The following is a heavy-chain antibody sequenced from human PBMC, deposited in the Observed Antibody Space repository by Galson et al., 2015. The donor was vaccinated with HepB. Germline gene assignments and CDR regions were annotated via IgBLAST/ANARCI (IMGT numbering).Heavy chain of an antibody. D-gene: IGHD1-26*01. CDR2: IIPILGIA. V-gene: IGHV1-69*02. CDR1: GGTFSSYT. CDR3: ARGVGATTYYYYGMDV. J-gene: IGHJ6*02. Sequence: SVKVSCKASGGTFSSYTISWVRQAPGQGLEWMGRIIPILGIANYAQKFQGRVTITADKSTSTAYMELSSLRSEDTAVYYCARGVGATTYYYYGMDVWGQGTTVTVSS.